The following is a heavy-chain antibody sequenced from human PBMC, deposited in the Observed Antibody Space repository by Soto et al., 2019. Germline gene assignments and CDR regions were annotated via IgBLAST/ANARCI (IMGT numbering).Heavy chain of an antibody. J-gene: IGHJ6*02. D-gene: IGHD6-13*01. Sequence: VASVKVSCKASGGTFSSYAISWVRQAPGQGLEWMGGIIPIFGTANYAQKFQGRVTITADESTSTAYMELSSLRSEDTAVYYCARVPVGSSWNYYYYGMDVWGQGTTVTVSS. V-gene: IGHV1-69*13. CDR1: GGTFSSYA. CDR3: ARVPVGSSWNYYYYGMDV. CDR2: IIPIFGTA.